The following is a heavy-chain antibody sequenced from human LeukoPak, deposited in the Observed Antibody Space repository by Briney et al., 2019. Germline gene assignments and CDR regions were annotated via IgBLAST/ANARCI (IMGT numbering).Heavy chain of an antibody. J-gene: IGHJ6*03. Sequence: PSETLSLTCTVSGGSISSSSYYWGWIRQPPGKGLEWIGSIYYSGSTYYNPSLKSRVTISVDTSKNQFSLKLSSVTAADTAVYYCAREDIVLMVYATAYTREGVRAPHMDVWGKGTTVTVSS. CDR3: AREDIVLMVYATAYTREGVRAPHMDV. D-gene: IGHD2-8*01. CDR1: GGSISSSSYY. CDR2: IYYSGST. V-gene: IGHV4-39*07.